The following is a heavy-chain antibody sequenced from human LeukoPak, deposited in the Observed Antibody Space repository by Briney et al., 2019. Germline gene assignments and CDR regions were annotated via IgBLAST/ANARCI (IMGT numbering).Heavy chain of an antibody. J-gene: IGHJ4*02. CDR2: ISGSGGST. V-gene: IGHV3-23*01. D-gene: IGHD3-22*01. CDR1: GFPFSSYA. Sequence: GGSLRLSCAASGFPFSSYAMSWVRQAPGKGLEWVSAISGSGGSTYYADSVKGRFTISRDNSKNTLYLQMNSLRAEDTAVYYCAKMAPGYYDSSGYYPPGYWGQGTLVTVSS. CDR3: AKMAPGYYDSSGYYPPGY.